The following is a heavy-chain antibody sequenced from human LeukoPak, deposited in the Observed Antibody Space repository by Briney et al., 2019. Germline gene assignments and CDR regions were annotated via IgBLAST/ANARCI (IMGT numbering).Heavy chain of an antibody. V-gene: IGHV3-48*01. CDR1: GFNYSSYT. CDR2: ISASRDIT. Sequence: PGGSLRLSCAASGFNYSSYTMNWVRRTPGMGLEWLSYISASRDITYYADSVKGRFTISRDNAKNSLYLQMNSLRAEDTAVYYCVRGSLASGVVVYYYYYLDVWGKGTTVTVSS. CDR3: VRGSLASGVVVYYYYYLDV. J-gene: IGHJ6*03. D-gene: IGHD3-3*01.